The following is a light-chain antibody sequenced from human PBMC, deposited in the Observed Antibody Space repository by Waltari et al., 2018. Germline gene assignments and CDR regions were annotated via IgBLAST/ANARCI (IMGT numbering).Light chain of an antibody. CDR2: AAS. CDR3: QQSYTTPWT. J-gene: IGKJ1*01. CDR1: QSITSF. V-gene: IGKV1-39*01. Sequence: DIQMTLSPSSLSASVGDSVTITCRASQSITSFLNWYHHKPGKAPKLLIYAASSLPSGVPSRFSGSGSGTDFTLTISSLQPEDFATYYCQQSYTTPWTFGQGTKVEIK.